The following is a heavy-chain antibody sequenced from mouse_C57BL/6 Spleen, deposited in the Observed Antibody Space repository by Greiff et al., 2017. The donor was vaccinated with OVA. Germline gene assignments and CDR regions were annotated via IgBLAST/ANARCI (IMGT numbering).Heavy chain of an antibody. J-gene: IGHJ2*01. CDR3: VRQGNYYGSFDY. CDR1: GFSFNTYA. D-gene: IGHD1-1*01. Sequence: DVQLQESGGGLVQPKGSLKLSCAASGFSFNTYAMNWVRQAPGKGLEWVARIRSKSNNYATYYADSVKDRFTISRDDSESMLYLQMNNLKTEDTAMYYCVRQGNYYGSFDYWGQGTTLTVSS. CDR2: IRSKSNNYAT. V-gene: IGHV10-1*01.